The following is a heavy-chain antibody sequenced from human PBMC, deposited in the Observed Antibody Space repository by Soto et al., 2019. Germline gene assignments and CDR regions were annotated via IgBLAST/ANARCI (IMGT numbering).Heavy chain of an antibody. CDR1: GFSFNDNW. D-gene: IGHD3-22*01. CDR2: LKSDGRDI. CDR3: ASGAAFYYDTSRY. J-gene: IGHJ4*02. V-gene: IGHV3-74*01. Sequence: GGSLRLSCAASGFSFNDNWMHWVRQVPGKGLMWVSRLKSDGRDIIYADSVKGRFTVSRDSAKNTLYLQMTSLRPEDTAVYYCASGAAFYYDTSRYWGQGTLVTVSS.